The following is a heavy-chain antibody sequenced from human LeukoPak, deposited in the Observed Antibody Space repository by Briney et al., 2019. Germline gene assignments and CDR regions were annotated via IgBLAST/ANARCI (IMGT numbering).Heavy chain of an antibody. J-gene: IGHJ4*01. D-gene: IGHD3-16*01. Sequence: SETLSLTCTVSGGSISSYYWSWIRQSPGKGLEWIGYIYHTGSANYSPSLKSRVSISIDTSKSQFSLRLISVTAADTAVYYCARRTSSDYVDYWGQGTLVIVSS. CDR1: GGSISSYY. CDR3: ARRTSSDYVDY. CDR2: IYHTGSA. V-gene: IGHV4-59*01.